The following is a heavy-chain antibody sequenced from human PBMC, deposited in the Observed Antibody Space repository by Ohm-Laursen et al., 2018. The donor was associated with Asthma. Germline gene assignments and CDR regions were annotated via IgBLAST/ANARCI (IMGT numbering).Heavy chain of an antibody. D-gene: IGHD3-22*01. Sequence: TLSLTCTVSGDSINSDDYYWSWARQHPGKGLEWIGYIYYSGITYSNPSLRSRVSISVDTSKNQFSLKLSPVTAADTAVYYCARGTFYYESTGYYFFDHWGQGALVTVSS. CDR2: IYYSGIT. CDR3: ARGTFYYESTGYYFFDH. J-gene: IGHJ4*02. V-gene: IGHV4-31*03. CDR1: GDSINSDDYY.